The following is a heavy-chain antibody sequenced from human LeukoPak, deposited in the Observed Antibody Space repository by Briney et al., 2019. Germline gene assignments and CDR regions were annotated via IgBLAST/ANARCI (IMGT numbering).Heavy chain of an antibody. J-gene: IGHJ5*02. CDR1: GGTFSSYA. D-gene: IGHD3-10*01. V-gene: IGHV1-69*05. CDR2: IIPIFGTA. Sequence: SVKVSCKASGGTFSSYAISWVRQAPGQGLEWMGGIIPIFGTANYAQKFQGRVTITTDESTSTAYMELSSLRSEDTAVYYCARAPITMVRGVIIPNWFDPWGQGTLVTVSS. CDR3: ARAPITMVRGVIIPNWFDP.